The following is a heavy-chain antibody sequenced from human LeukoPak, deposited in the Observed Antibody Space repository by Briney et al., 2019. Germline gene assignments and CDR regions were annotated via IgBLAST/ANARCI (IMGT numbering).Heavy chain of an antibody. J-gene: IGHJ4*02. V-gene: IGHV3-74*01. CDR3: TTIRPDY. D-gene: IGHD5-12*01. CDR2: IKSDDSST. CDR1: GFDLNTYE. Sequence: PGGSLRLSCAASGFDLNTYEMNWVRQAPGKGLVWVSRIKSDDSSTDYADSVKGRFTISRDNAKNTLYLQMNSLRAEDTAVYYCTTIRPDYWGQGTLVTVSS.